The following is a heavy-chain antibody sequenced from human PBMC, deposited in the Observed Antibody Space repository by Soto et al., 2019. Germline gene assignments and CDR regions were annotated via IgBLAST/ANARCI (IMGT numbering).Heavy chain of an antibody. CDR1: GFTLSEYY. D-gene: IGHD3-3*01. Sequence: QVELVESGGGLVKPGWSLTLSCVGSGFTLSEYYMSWIRQVPGKGLEWVAYIGHTGSPIFYADSVRGRFTISRDNAKNSVSLQMNSLRAEDTALYYCARGSWYYCFDWWGQGTLVTVSS. J-gene: IGHJ4*02. CDR2: IGHTGSPI. CDR3: ARGSWYYCFDW. V-gene: IGHV3-11*01.